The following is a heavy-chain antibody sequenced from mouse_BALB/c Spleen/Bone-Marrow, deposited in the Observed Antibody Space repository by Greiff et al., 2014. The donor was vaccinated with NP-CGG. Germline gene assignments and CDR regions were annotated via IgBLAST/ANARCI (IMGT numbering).Heavy chain of an antibody. J-gene: IGHJ2*01. V-gene: IGHV5-17*02. D-gene: IGHD2-3*01. CDR1: GFTFRSFG. CDR2: ISGGTSTL. CDR3: VRGGYYVPSYFDS. Sequence: EVKLMESGGGLVQPGGSRKLSCAASGFTFRSFGMHWARQAPEKGLEWVAYISGGTSTLYYADTVKGRFTISRDNPNNTLFLQMTSLRSEDTAMYYCVRGGYYVPSYFDSWGQGTTLTVSS.